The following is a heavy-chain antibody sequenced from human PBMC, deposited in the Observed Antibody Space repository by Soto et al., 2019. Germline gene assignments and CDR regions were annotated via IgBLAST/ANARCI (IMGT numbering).Heavy chain of an antibody. J-gene: IGHJ6*02. V-gene: IGHV3-30*18. Sequence: QVPLVESGGGVVQPGRSLRLSCAASGFTFSSYGMHWVRQAPGKGLEWVAVISYDGSNKYYADSVKGRFTISRDNSKNTLYLQMNSLRAEDTAVYYCAKDRSPYIVATISLYYSYGMDVWGQGTTVTVSS. CDR2: ISYDGSNK. CDR3: AKDRSPYIVATISLYYSYGMDV. D-gene: IGHD5-12*01. CDR1: GFTFSSYG.